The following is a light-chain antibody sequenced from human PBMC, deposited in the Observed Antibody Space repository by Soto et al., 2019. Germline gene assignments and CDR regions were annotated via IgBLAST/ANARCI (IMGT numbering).Light chain of an antibody. V-gene: IGKV3-20*01. Sequence: EIVLTQSPGTLSLSPGERATLSCRASQSVNSNFLAWYQQKPGQAPRLLIYAASTRATGIPDRFSGSRSGTDFTLTINSLQSEDFAVYYCQQYYTWPVTFGGGTKVDIK. CDR1: QSVNSNF. CDR3: QQYYTWPVT. CDR2: AAS. J-gene: IGKJ4*01.